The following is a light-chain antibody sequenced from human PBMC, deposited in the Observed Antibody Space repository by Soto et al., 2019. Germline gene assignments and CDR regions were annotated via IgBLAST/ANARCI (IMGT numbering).Light chain of an antibody. V-gene: IGKV4-1*01. Sequence: DIVMTQSPDSLAVSLGERATINCKSSQSVLYSSYNKTYLAWYQQKPGQPPKLLIYWASTREYGVPDRFSGSGSVTDFTLTISSLQAEDVAVYYCQQYYTIPLTFGGGTKVEIK. CDR2: WAS. CDR3: QQYYTIPLT. CDR1: QSVLYSSYNKTY. J-gene: IGKJ4*02.